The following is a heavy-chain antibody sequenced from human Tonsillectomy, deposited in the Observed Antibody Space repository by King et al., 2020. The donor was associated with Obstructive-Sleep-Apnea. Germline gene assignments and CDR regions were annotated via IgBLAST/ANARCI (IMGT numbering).Heavy chain of an antibody. V-gene: IGHV4-38-2*02. J-gene: IGHJ5*02. CDR2: IYHSGST. CDR1: GYSISSGYY. Sequence: QLQESGPGLVKPSETLSLTCTVSGYSISSGYYWGWIRQPPGKGLEWIGSIYHSGSTYYNPSLKSRVTISVDTSKNQFSLKLSSVTAADTAVYYGARLLWELLLPEFWFDPWGQGTLVTVSS. D-gene: IGHD1-26*01. CDR3: ARLLWELLLPEFWFDP.